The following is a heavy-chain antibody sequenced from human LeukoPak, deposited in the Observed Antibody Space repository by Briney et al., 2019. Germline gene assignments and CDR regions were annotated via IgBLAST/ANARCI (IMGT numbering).Heavy chain of an antibody. CDR3: ARHQVAAGWDFDY. CDR1: GYSFTSYW. J-gene: IGHJ4*02. D-gene: IGHD6-13*01. Sequence: GESLKISCKGSGYSFTSYWIGWVRQMPGKGLEWMGIIYPGDSDTRYSPSFQGQVTISADKPISTAYLQWSSLKASDTAMYYCARHQVAAGWDFDYWGQGTLVTVSS. CDR2: IYPGDSDT. V-gene: IGHV5-51*01.